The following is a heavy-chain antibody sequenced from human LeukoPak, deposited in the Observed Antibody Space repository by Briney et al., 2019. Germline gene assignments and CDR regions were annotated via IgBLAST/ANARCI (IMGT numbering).Heavy chain of an antibody. D-gene: IGHD4-17*01. J-gene: IGHJ6*02. CDR3: AKAYIYGDYSYYYGMDV. Sequence: PGGSLRLSCAASGFTFSSYAMHWVRQAPGKGLEWVAVISYDGSNKYYADSVKGRSTISRDNSKNTLYLQMNSLRAEDTAVHYCAKAYIYGDYSYYYGMDVWGQGTTVTVSS. CDR1: GFTFSSYA. V-gene: IGHV3-30-3*02. CDR2: ISYDGSNK.